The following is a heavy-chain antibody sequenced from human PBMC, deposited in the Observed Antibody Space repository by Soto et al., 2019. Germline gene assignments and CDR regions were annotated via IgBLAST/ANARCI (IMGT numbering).Heavy chain of an antibody. CDR2: IGPASGGT. Sequence: ASVKVSCKASGYTFTGHYIHWVRQAPGQGPEWMGGIGPASGGTRYAQKFQGRVTMTRDTSITTVYMELNNLSPDDTAVYYCGRGRSGQLVVFYWGQGTPVTVSS. V-gene: IGHV1-2*02. CDR1: GYTFTGHY. CDR3: GRGRSGQLVVFY. J-gene: IGHJ4*02. D-gene: IGHD3-10*01.